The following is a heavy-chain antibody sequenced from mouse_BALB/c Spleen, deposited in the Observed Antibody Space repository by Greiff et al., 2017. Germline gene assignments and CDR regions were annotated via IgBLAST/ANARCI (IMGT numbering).Heavy chain of an antibody. D-gene: IGHD2-4*01. J-gene: IGHJ2*01. CDR2: IYPSDSYT. CDR3: TRRGDYEGFDY. V-gene: IGHV1-69*02. CDR1: GYTFTSYW. Sequence: QVQLQQPGAELVRPGASVKLSCKASGYTFTSYWINWVKQRPGQGLEWIGNIYPSDSYTNYNKKFKDKATLTVDKSSSTAYMQLSSPTSEDSAVYYCTRRGDYEGFDYWGQGTTRTVSS.